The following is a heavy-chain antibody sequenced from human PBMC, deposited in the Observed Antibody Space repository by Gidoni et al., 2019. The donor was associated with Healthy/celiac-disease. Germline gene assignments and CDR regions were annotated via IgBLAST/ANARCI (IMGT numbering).Heavy chain of an antibody. CDR1: GGSIRSSSYY. V-gene: IGHV4-39*07. CDR2: IYYSGST. Sequence: QLQLQESGPGLVKPSETLSLPCTVSGGSIRSSSYYWGWIRQPPGKGLEWIGSIYYSGSTYYNPSLKSRVTISVDTSKNQFSLKLSSVTAADTAVYYCARALYSSSWYARDYYGMDVWGQGTTVTVSS. J-gene: IGHJ6*02. CDR3: ARALYSSSWYARDYYGMDV. D-gene: IGHD6-13*01.